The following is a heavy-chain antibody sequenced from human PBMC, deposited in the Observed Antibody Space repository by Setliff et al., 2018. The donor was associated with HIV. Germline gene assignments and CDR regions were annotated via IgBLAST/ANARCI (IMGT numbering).Heavy chain of an antibody. V-gene: IGHV1-18*01. J-gene: IGHJ6*03. CDR3: ARVAYASLSSSWYLLDYYYYLDV. CDR2: ISPYNGNT. Sequence: GASVKVSCKASGYSFTSYGISWVRQAPGQGLEWMGWISPYNGNTNYAQKLQGRITVTTDTSTNTAYMELRTPRSDDTAVYYCARVAYASLSSSWYLLDYYYYLDVWGKGTTVTVSS. CDR1: GYSFTSYG. D-gene: IGHD6-13*01.